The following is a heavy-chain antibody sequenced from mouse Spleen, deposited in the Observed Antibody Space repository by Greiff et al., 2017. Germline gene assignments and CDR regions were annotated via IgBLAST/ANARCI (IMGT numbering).Heavy chain of an antibody. D-gene: IGHD1-1*01. CDR2: IDPENGDT. CDR1: GFNIKDDY. J-gene: IGHJ2*01. V-gene: IGHV14-4*01. Sequence: EVQLQQSGAELVRPGASVKLSCTASGFNIKDDYMHWVKQRPEQGLEWIGWIDPENGDTEYASKFQGKATITADTSSNTAYLQLSSLTSEDTAVYYCTTDGSSYRGYWGQGTTLTVSS. CDR3: TTDGSSYRGY.